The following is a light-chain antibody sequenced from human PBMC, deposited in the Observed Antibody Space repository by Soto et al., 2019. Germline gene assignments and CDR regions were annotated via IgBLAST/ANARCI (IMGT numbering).Light chain of an antibody. Sequence: EIVLTQSPATLSLSPGERATLSCRASQSVSSYLAWYQQKPGQAPRLLIYDASNRATGIPARFSGSGSGTDFTLTISSLEPEDFAVYYCQQRSNWPGGCTFGQGTKLEIK. CDR1: QSVSSY. J-gene: IGKJ2*02. CDR3: QQRSNWPGGCT. V-gene: IGKV3-11*01. CDR2: DAS.